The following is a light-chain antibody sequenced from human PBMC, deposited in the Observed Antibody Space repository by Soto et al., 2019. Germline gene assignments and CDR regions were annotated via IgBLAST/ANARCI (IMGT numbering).Light chain of an antibody. V-gene: IGKV3D-20*02. J-gene: IGKJ4*01. CDR1: QSVSSSY. CDR3: QQRSNWLT. CDR2: GAS. Sequence: EIVLTQSPATLSLSPGERATLSCRASQSVSSSYLAWYQQKPGQAPRLLIYGASNRATGIPARFSGSGSGTDFTLTISSLEPEDFAVYYCQQRSNWLTFGGGTKVDIK.